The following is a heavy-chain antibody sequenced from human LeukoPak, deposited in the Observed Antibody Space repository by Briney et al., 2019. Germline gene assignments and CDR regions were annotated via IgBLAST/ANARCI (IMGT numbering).Heavy chain of an antibody. CDR3: ARDGHYDSXXYYRDY. V-gene: IGHV1-2*06. Sequence: ASVKVSCKASGYTFTGYYMHWVRQAPGQGLEWMGRINPNSGGTNYAQKFQGRVTMTRDTSISTAYMELSRLRSDDTAVYYCARDGHYDSXXYYRDYWGQXXXXXVSS. CDR2: INPNSGGT. CDR1: GYTFTGYY. D-gene: IGHD3-22*01. J-gene: IGHJ4*02.